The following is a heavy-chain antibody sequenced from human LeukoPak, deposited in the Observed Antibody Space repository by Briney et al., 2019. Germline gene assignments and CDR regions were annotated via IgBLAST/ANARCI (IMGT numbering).Heavy chain of an antibody. J-gene: IGHJ4*02. V-gene: IGHV4-34*01. CDR2: INHSGST. Sequence: PSETLSLTCAVYGGSFSGYYWSWIRQPPGKGLEWIGEINHSGSTNYNPPLKSRVTISVDTSKNQFSLKLSSVTAADTAVYYCARGRMDYYGSGSPDYWGQGTLVTVSS. CDR3: ARGRMDYYGSGSPDY. CDR1: GGSFSGYY. D-gene: IGHD3-10*01.